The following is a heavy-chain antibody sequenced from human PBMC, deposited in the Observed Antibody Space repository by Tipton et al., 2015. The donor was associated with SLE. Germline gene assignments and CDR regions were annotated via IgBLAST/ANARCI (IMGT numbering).Heavy chain of an antibody. D-gene: IGHD3-10*01. J-gene: IGHJ5*02. CDR1: GYFISSGYY. CDR3: ASGAYGSGSHYVGGWFDP. CDR2: IYNSGST. Sequence: TLSLTCGVSGYFISSGYYWGWIRQPPGRGLEWIGNIYNSGSTYYNPSLSSRVTISVDTSKNQFSLKLSSVTAADTAVYYCASGAYGSGSHYVGGWFDPWGQGTLVTVSS. V-gene: IGHV4-38-2*01.